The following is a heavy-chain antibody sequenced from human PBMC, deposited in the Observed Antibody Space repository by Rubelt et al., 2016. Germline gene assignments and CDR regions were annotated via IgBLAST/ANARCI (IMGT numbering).Heavy chain of an antibody. CDR3: ARRSSSSHYFDY. Sequence: VQLVQSGAEVKKPGESLRISCKGSGYSFTSYWISWVRQMPGKGMEWMGRIDPSDSYTNYSPAFQGYVTSSADKSSSTAYLQWSSLKAPDTAMYYCARRSSSSHYFDYWGQGTLVTVSS. CDR2: IDPSDSYT. J-gene: IGHJ4*02. D-gene: IGHD6-13*01. CDR1: GYSFTSYW. V-gene: IGHV5-10-1*03.